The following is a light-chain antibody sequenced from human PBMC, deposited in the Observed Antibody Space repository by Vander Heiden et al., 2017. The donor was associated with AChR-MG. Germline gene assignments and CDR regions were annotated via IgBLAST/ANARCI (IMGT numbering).Light chain of an antibody. CDR2: NSN. CDR3: AAWDDSLNGLWV. CDR1: SSNIGSHA. Sequence: QSVLTQPPSASGTPGQSVTISCSGSSSNIGSHAVNWYQQVPGTAPTLLIYNSNQRPSGVPDRFSGSKSGTSASLAISGLQSEDEADYYCAAWDDSLNGLWVFGGGTKLTVL. V-gene: IGLV1-44*01. J-gene: IGLJ3*02.